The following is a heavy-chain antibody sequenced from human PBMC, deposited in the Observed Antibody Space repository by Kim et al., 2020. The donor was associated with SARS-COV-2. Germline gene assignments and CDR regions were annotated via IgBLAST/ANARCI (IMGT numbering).Heavy chain of an antibody. J-gene: IGHJ4*02. CDR1: GYTFKTYP. V-gene: IGHV1-3*01. Sequence: ASVKVSCKASGYTFKTYPIHWLRQAPGQTLEWMGWVNAANDQTKYSQKFQGRITISRDTSANTAYMELRSLTTKDTAFYYCARDMNPTVYDYWGQGTLVTVSS. CDR3: ARDMNPTVYDY. CDR2: VNAANDQT. D-gene: IGHD4-4*01.